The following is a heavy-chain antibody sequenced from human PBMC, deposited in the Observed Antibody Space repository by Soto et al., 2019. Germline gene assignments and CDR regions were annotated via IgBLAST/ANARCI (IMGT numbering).Heavy chain of an antibody. V-gene: IGHV3-74*01. Sequence: GGSLRLSCAASGFTFSSYWMHWVRQAPGKGLVWVSRINSDGSSTSYADSVKGRFTISRDNAKNTLYLQMNSLRAEDTAVYYCARGCVSGCIGLLDCWGQGTLVTVSS. CDR2: INSDGSST. CDR1: GFTFSSYW. D-gene: IGHD6-19*01. CDR3: ARGCVSGCIGLLDC. J-gene: IGHJ4*02.